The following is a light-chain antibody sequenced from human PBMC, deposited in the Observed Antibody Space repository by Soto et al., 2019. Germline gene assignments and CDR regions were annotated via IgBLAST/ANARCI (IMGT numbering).Light chain of an antibody. CDR3: QQYNTYLT. J-gene: IGKJ4*01. CDR1: QSIATW. V-gene: IGKV1-5*03. Sequence: DIQMTQSPSTLSASVGDRVTVTCRASQSIATWLAWYQQKPGKAPKLLIYKASDLESGVPSRFSGSGYGTDFTLTISSLQPDDFATYYCQQYNTYLTFVGGTKVEIK. CDR2: KAS.